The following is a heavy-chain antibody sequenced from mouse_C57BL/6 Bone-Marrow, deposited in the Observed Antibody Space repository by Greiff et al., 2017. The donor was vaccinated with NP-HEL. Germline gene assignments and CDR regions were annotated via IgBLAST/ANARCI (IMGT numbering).Heavy chain of an antibody. CDR3: ARLNVLLRSLYAMDY. Sequence: VQLQQSGAELARPGASVKLSCKASGYTFTSYGISWVKQRTGQGLEWIGEIYPRSGNTYYTEKFKGKATLTADKSSSTAYMELRSLSSEDSAVYFCARLNVLLRSLYAMDYWGQGTSVTVSS. V-gene: IGHV1-81*01. D-gene: IGHD1-1*01. CDR2: IYPRSGNT. J-gene: IGHJ4*01. CDR1: GYTFTSYG.